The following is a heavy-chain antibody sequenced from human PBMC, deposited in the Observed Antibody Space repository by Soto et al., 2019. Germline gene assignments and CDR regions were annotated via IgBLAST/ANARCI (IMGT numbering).Heavy chain of an antibody. V-gene: IGHV1-18*01. J-gene: IGHJ3*02. Sequence: RASVKVSCKASGYTFTSYGISWVRQAPGQGLEWMGWISAYNGDTNYAQSLQGRVTMTTDTSTSTAYMELRSLRSDDTAVYYCARGRGGASGGAFDIWGQGTVVTVSS. D-gene: IGHD3-16*01. CDR3: ARGRGGASGGAFDI. CDR1: GYTFTSYG. CDR2: ISAYNGDT.